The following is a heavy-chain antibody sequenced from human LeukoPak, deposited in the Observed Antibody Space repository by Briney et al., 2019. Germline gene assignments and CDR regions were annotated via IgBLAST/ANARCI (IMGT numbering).Heavy chain of an antibody. CDR1: GYIFTGYY. J-gene: IGHJ4*02. CDR3: ARRMSIAARPELGY. Sequence: ASVKVSCKASGYIFTGYYMHWVRQAPGQGHEWMGWINPNSGGTNYAQKFQGRVTMTRDTSISTAYMELSRLRSDDTAVYYCARRMSIAARPELGYWGQGTLVTVSS. V-gene: IGHV1-2*02. CDR2: INPNSGGT. D-gene: IGHD6-6*01.